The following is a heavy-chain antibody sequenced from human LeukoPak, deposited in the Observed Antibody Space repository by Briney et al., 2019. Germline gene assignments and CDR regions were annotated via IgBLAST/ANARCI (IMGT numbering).Heavy chain of an antibody. CDR2: IYWDDDK. Sequence: TLSLTCTVSGGSISNYYWSWIRQPPGKALEWLALIYWDDDKRYSPSLKSRLTISKDTSKNQVVLTMTNMDPVGTATYYCAHTLLGITATGTTYYFDYWGQGTLVTVSS. D-gene: IGHD6-13*01. CDR3: AHTLLGITATGTTYYFDY. V-gene: IGHV2-5*08. CDR1: GGSISNYYW. J-gene: IGHJ4*02.